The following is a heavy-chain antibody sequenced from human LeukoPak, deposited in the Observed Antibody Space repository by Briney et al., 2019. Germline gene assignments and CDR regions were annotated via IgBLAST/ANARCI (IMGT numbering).Heavy chain of an antibody. Sequence: PGGSLRLSCAASGFTFSNYGMSWVRQAPGKGLEWVSVINGSGANTYYADSVKGRFTISRDNSKNTLYLQVNSLRAEDTAVYYCAKAKSYYSNYDYWGQGTLATVSS. V-gene: IGHV3-23*01. CDR1: GFTFSNYG. CDR2: INGSGANT. CDR3: AKAKSYYSNYDY. J-gene: IGHJ4*02. D-gene: IGHD4-11*01.